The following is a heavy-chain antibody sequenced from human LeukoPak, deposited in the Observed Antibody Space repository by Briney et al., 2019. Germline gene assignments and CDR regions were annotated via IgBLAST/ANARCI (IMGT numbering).Heavy chain of an antibody. V-gene: IGHV1-18*01. CDR1: CYTFTSYG. J-gene: IGHJ4*02. D-gene: IGHD3-22*01. CDR3: ARGDSSGKRGKGYFDY. Sequence: ASVKVSCKASCYTFTSYGISWVRQAPGQGLEWMGWISAYNGNTNYAQKLQGRVTMTRNTSISTAYMELSSLRSEDTAVYYCARGDSSGKRGKGYFDYWGQGTLVTVSS. CDR2: ISAYNGNT.